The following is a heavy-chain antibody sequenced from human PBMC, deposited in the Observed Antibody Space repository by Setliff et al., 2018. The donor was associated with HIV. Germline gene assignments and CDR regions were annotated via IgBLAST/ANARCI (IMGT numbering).Heavy chain of an antibody. CDR3: ARDTLTMVRGVMFVPTESYLGMDV. CDR2: MCHGGNNN. Sequence: SETLSLTCGVSGYSISSDYCWGWIRQPPGKGLEWIGNMCHGGNNNYYNPSLKSRVTISVDTSKNQFFLKVTSVTAADTAVYYCARDTLTMVRGVMFVPTESYLGMDVWGQGTTVTVAS. J-gene: IGHJ6*02. V-gene: IGHV4-38-2*02. CDR1: GYSISSDYC. D-gene: IGHD3-10*01.